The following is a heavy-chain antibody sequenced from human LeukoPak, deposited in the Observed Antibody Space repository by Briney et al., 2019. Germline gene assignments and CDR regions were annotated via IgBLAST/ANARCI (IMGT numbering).Heavy chain of an antibody. CDR3: ARVRWGGLYYFDS. D-gene: IGHD3-16*01. CDR1: GFTFSSYE. V-gene: IGHV3-48*03. J-gene: IGHJ4*02. CDR2: ISSSGSTI. Sequence: GGSLRLSCAASGFTFSSYEMNWVRQAPGKGLEWVSYISSSGSTIYYADSVKGRFTISRDNAKNTLYLQMNSLRAEDTAVYYCARVRWGGLYYFDSWGQGTLVTVSS.